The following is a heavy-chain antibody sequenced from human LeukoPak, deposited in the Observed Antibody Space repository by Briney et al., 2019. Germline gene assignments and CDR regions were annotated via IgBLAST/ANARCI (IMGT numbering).Heavy chain of an antibody. CDR3: ARTRSGWYMGNDY. D-gene: IGHD6-19*01. V-gene: IGHV4-39*01. Sequence: PSETLSLTCTVSGGSIRSSYYYWGWIRQPPGKGLEWIGSIYDSGSTYYNPSLKSRVTISLDKSKNQFSLKLSSVTAADTAVYYCARTRSGWYMGNDYWGQGTLVTVSS. J-gene: IGHJ4*02. CDR2: IYDSGST. CDR1: GGSIRSSYYY.